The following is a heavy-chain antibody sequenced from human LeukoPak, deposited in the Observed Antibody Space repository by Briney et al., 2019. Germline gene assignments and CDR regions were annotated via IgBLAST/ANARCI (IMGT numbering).Heavy chain of an antibody. Sequence: SSETLSLTCAVSGESFRGFYWKWIRQSAGKGLECIGEINRSGNTDYNPSLKSRVSISVDTSNNHFSLKLNSVTAADTAMYYCVRRTYYSDDTARALEDWGQGTLVTVSS. J-gene: IGHJ4*02. V-gene: IGHV4-34*01. CDR1: GESFRGFY. CDR2: INRSGNT. D-gene: IGHD3-22*01. CDR3: VRRTYYSDDTARALED.